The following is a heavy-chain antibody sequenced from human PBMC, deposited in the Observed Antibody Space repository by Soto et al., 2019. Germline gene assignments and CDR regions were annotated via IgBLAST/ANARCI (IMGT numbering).Heavy chain of an antibody. J-gene: IGHJ4*02. Sequence: GVSLRLSCAASGFTFSSYAMHWVRQAPGKGLEWVAVISYDGSNKYYADSVKGRFTISRDNSKNTLYLQMNSLRAEDTAVYYCARDYYYGSGSHTQLPDYWGQGAVVTVSS. CDR3: ARDYYYGSGSHTQLPDY. CDR1: GFTFSSYA. CDR2: ISYDGSNK. D-gene: IGHD3-10*01. V-gene: IGHV3-30-3*01.